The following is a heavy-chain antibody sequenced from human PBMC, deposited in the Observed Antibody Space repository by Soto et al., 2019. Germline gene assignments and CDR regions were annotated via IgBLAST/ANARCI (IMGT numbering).Heavy chain of an antibody. J-gene: IGHJ4*02. V-gene: IGHV3-15*01. CDR1: GFTFSNAW. Sequence: PGGSLRLSCAASGFTFSNAWMSWVRQAPGKGLEWVGRIKSKTDGGTTDYAAPVKGRFTISRDDSKNTLYLQMNSLKTEDTAVYYCTAYRLVVPAATRDYWGQGTLVTVSS. CDR3: TAYRLVVPAATRDY. D-gene: IGHD2-2*01. CDR2: IKSKTDGGTT.